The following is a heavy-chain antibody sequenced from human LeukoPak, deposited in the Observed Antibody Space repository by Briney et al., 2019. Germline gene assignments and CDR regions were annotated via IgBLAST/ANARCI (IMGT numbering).Heavy chain of an antibody. V-gene: IGHV3-23*01. CDR2: ISGSGGST. J-gene: IGHJ4*02. CDR3: AKDADSSGWCDY. Sequence: PGGSLRLSCVASGFTFSSYDMSWVRQAPGKGLEWVSAISGSGGSTYFADSVKGRFTISRDNSKNTLYLQMNSLRAEDTAIYYCAKDADSSGWCDYWGRGTLVTVSS. CDR1: GFTFSSYD. D-gene: IGHD6-19*01.